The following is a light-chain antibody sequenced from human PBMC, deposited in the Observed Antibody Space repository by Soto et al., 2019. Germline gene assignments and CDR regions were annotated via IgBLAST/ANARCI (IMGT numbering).Light chain of an antibody. Sequence: DIVLTQSPGTLSLSPGERAILSFRASQAVNNDYLAWCQQKPGQAPRLLMYDASTRATDIPARFSGSGSGTEFTLSISSLQSEDFAIYYCQQYNNWPPTFGQGTRLEI. J-gene: IGKJ5*01. V-gene: IGKV3D-15*01. CDR1: QAVNNDY. CDR2: DAS. CDR3: QQYNNWPPT.